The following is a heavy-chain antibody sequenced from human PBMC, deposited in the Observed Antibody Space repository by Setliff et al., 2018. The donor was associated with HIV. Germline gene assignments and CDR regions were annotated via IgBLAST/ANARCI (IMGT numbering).Heavy chain of an antibody. Sequence: PGESLKISCAASGFTFSSYAMHWVRQAPGKGLEWVAVISYDGSNKYYADSVKGRFTISRDNSKNTLYLQMNSLRAEDTAVYYCARDSYYDFWSGYYSQPYGMDVWGQGTTVTVSS. CDR3: ARDSYYDFWSGYYSQPYGMDV. J-gene: IGHJ6*02. CDR2: ISYDGSNK. D-gene: IGHD3-3*01. CDR1: GFTFSSYA. V-gene: IGHV3-30*04.